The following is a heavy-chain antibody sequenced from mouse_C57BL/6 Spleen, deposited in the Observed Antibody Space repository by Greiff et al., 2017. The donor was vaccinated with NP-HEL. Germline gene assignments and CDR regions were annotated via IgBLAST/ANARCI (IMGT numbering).Heavy chain of an antibody. J-gene: IGHJ4*01. CDR2: ISGGGGNT. CDR3: ARHRGGYAMDY. CDR1: GFTFSSYT. V-gene: IGHV5-9*01. D-gene: IGHD1-1*02. Sequence: EVKLMESGGGLVKPGGSLKLSCAASGFTFSSYTMSWVRQTPEKRLEWVATISGGGGNTYYPDSVKGRFTISRDNAKNTLYLQMSSLRSEDTALYYCARHRGGYAMDYWGQGTSVTVSS.